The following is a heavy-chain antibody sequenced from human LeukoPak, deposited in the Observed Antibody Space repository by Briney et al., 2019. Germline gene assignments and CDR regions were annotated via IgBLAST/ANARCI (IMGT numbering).Heavy chain of an antibody. CDR2: IYHSGST. Sequence: SGTLSLTCAVSGGSISRSNWWSWVRQPPGKGLEWIGEIYHSGSTNYNPSLKSRVTILVDKSKNQFSLKLSSVTAADTAVYYCARDKREPRYAFDIWGQGTMVTVSS. J-gene: IGHJ3*02. CDR3: ARDKREPRYAFDI. CDR1: GGSISRSNW. D-gene: IGHD1-26*01. V-gene: IGHV4-4*02.